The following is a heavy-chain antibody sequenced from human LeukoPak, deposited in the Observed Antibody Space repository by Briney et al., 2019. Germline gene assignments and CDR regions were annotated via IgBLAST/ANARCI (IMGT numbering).Heavy chain of an antibody. Sequence: GGSLRLSCAASGFTFSGYAMSWVRQAPGKGLEWVSAISGSGGSTYYADSVKGRFTISRDNSRDTLYLQMNSLRAEDTAVYYCAKDLGRITMIVVVITLDYWGQGTLVTVSS. V-gene: IGHV3-23*01. CDR1: GFTFSGYA. CDR2: ISGSGGST. J-gene: IGHJ4*02. D-gene: IGHD3-22*01. CDR3: AKDLGRITMIVVVITLDY.